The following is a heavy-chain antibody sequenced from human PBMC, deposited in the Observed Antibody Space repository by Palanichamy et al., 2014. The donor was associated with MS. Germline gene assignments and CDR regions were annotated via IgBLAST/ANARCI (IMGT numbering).Heavy chain of an antibody. D-gene: IGHD4-17*01. Sequence: HVQLVQSGAEVKEPGASVKVSCKASGYTFSTYDMNWVRQATGQGPEWMGWVSPTSGGTVYAQKFQGRVTMTGDTSTGTAYMELSSLRSDDTGVYYCARGYGHFFDSWGQGSLVTVSS. J-gene: IGHJ4*02. CDR2: VSPTSGGT. CDR3: ARGYGHFFDS. V-gene: IGHV1-8*01. CDR1: GYTFSTYD.